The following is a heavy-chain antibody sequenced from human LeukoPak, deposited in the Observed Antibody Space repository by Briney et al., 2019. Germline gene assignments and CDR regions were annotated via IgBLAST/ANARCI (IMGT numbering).Heavy chain of an antibody. D-gene: IGHD5-12*01. V-gene: IGHV1-69*04. J-gene: IGHJ4*02. CDR3: ATQKYSGYDDFDY. CDR2: IIPILGIA. CDR1: GGTFSSYA. Sequence: SVKVSCKASGGTFSSYAISWVRQAPGQGLEWVGRIIPILGIANYAQKFQGRVTITADKSTSTAYMELSSLRSEDTAVYYCATQKYSGYDDFDYWGQGTLVTVSS.